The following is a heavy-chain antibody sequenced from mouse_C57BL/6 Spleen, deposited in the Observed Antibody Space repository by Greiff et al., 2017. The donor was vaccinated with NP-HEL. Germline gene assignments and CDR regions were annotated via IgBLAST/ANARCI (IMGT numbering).Heavy chain of an antibody. V-gene: IGHV1-62-2*01. CDR1: GYTFTEYT. D-gene: IGHD2-3*01. CDR2: FYPGSGSI. J-gene: IGHJ1*03. Sequence: QVQLQQSGAELVKPGASVKLSCKASGYTFTEYTIHWVKQRSGQGLEWIGWFYPGSGSIKYNEKFKDKATLTADKSSSTVYMELSRLTSEDSAVYVCARHEGYDGYYERYFDVWGTGTTVTVSS. CDR3: ARHEGYDGYYERYFDV.